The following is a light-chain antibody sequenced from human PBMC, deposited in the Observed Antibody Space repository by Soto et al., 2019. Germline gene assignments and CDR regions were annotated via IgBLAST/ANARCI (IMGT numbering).Light chain of an antibody. Sequence: HSVLTQPPSVSAAPGQKVTISCSGSTSNIGSNPISWYQQFTGTAPKVLIYDTYKRPSGIPDRFSGSKSGTSATLGIAGLQTGDEADYYCVTWDSSLSAYVFGTGTKVTVL. CDR3: VTWDSSLSAYV. J-gene: IGLJ1*01. V-gene: IGLV1-51*01. CDR1: TSNIGSNP. CDR2: DTY.